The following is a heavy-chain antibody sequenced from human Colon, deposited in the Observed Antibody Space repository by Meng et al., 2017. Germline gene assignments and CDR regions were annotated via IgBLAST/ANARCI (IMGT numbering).Heavy chain of an antibody. J-gene: IGHJ2*01. Sequence: QVRLQGPGPGLVKPSQTLSLTCTFSGGSIRSGDYYWSWIRQPPGKGLEWIGYIYYSGSTYYNPSLKSRVTISVDTSKNQFSLKLSSVTAADTAVYYCARGYYDSSGYGYWYFDLWGRGTLVTVSS. V-gene: IGHV4-30-4*01. D-gene: IGHD3-22*01. CDR2: IYYSGST. CDR3: ARGYYDSSGYGYWYFDL. CDR1: GGSIRSGDYY.